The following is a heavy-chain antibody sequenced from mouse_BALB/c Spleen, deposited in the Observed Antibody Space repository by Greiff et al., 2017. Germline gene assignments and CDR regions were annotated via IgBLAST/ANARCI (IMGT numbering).Heavy chain of an antibody. CDR3: ARLITTWDYFDY. Sequence: EVQLVESGPGLVKPSQSLSLTCTVTGYSITSDYAWNWIRQFPGNKLEWMGYISYSGSTSYNPSLKSRISITRDTSKNQFFLQLNSVTTEDTATYYCARLITTWDYFDYWGQGTTLTVSS. D-gene: IGHD2-4*01. CDR2: ISYSGST. J-gene: IGHJ2*01. CDR1: GYSITSDYA. V-gene: IGHV3-2*02.